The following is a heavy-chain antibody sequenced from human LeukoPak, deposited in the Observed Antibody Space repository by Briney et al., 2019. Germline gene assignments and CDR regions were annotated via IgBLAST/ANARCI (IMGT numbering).Heavy chain of an antibody. Sequence: GGSLRLSCTASGFTSGDYAMSWVRQAPGKGLEWVGFIRSKAFTGTTEYAASVKGRFTISRDDSKSIAYLQMNSLKTGDTAVYYCTRAIRIAMAGTKYYFDYWGQGTLVTVSS. J-gene: IGHJ4*02. CDR3: TRAIRIAMAGTKYYFDY. D-gene: IGHD6-19*01. CDR1: GFTSGDYA. V-gene: IGHV3-49*04. CDR2: IRSKAFTGTT.